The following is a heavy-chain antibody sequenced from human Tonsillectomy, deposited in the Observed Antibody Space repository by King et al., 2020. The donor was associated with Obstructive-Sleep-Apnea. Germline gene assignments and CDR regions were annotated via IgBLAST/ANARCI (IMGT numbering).Heavy chain of an antibody. J-gene: IGHJ4*02. CDR1: GGSISSSSYY. Sequence: QLQESGPGLVKPSETLSLTCIVSGGSISSSSYYWGWIRQPPGKGLEWIGNIYYSGSTYYNPSLKSRVTISVDTSKNQFSLKLSSVTAADTAVYYCARRGGYDYGVDYWGQGTLVTVSS. CDR2: IYYSGST. CDR3: ARRGGYDYGVDY. D-gene: IGHD5-12*01. V-gene: IGHV4-39*01.